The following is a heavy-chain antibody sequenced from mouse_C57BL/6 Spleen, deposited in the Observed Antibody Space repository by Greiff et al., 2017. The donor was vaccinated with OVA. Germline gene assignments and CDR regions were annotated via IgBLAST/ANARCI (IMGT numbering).Heavy chain of an antibody. D-gene: IGHD2-4*01. Sequence: VHLVESGAELMKPGASVKLSCKATGYTFTGYWIEWVKQRPGHGLEWIGEILPGSGSTNYNEKFKGKATFTADTSSNTAYMQLSSLTTEDSAIYYCALYDYDRTWFAYWGQGTLVTVSA. CDR1: GYTFTGYW. CDR3: ALYDYDRTWFAY. J-gene: IGHJ3*01. V-gene: IGHV1-9*01. CDR2: ILPGSGST.